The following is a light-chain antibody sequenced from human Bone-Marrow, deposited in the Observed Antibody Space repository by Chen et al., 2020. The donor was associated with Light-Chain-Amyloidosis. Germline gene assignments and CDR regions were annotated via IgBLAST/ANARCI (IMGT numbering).Light chain of an antibody. J-gene: IGLJ1*01. CDR2: AVS. Sequence: QSALTQPPPGSGSPGQSITTPRPGTSGDVGTYNYVSWYQQHPGKAPKVMIYAVSNRPSGVSNRFSGSKSGNTASLTISGLQAEDEADYYCSSFTSSSSYVFGPGTKVTVL. CDR3: SSFTSSSSYV. CDR1: SGDVGTYNY. V-gene: IGLV2-14*01.